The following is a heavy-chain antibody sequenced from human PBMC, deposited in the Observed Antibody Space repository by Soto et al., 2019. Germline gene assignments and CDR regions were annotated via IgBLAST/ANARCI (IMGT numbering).Heavy chain of an antibody. CDR3: AKDRRDGEYNSVYDC. Sequence: QVQLVESGGGVVQPGRSLRLSCAASGFTFSSYGMHWVRQAPGKGLEWVAIISFDENQKYYADSVKARFTISRDNSMNTLYLQMNSLRAEDTALYYCAKDRRDGEYNSVYDCWGQGTLVSVCS. V-gene: IGHV3-30*18. CDR1: GFTFSSYG. CDR2: ISFDENQK. J-gene: IGHJ4*02. D-gene: IGHD4-17*01.